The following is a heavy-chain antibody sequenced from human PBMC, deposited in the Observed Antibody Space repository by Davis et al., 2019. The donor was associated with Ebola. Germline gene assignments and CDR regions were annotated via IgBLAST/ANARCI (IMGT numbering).Heavy chain of an antibody. CDR1: GFSFSSYT. Sequence: GGSLRLSCAASGFSFSSYTMNWLRQAPGKGLEWVSSISSSGSTINYADSVKCRFTVSRDNAKNSLSLKMNSLRDEDTAVFYCARGRTETNYVDYWGPGILVTVSS. D-gene: IGHD4-17*01. J-gene: IGHJ4*02. CDR2: ISSSGSTI. V-gene: IGHV3-48*02. CDR3: ARGRTETNYVDY.